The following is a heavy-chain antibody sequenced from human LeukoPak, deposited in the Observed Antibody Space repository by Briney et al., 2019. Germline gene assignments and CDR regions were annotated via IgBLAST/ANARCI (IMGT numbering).Heavy chain of an antibody. D-gene: IGHD1-20*01. J-gene: IGHJ4*02. Sequence: GGSLRLSCAASGFTFSSYAMHWVRQAPGKGLEWVAVISYDGSNKYYADSVKGRFTISRDNSKNTLYLQMNSLRAEDTAVYYCARDGVPSDFITGTHFDYWGQGTLVTVSS. V-gene: IGHV3-30-3*01. CDR1: GFTFSSYA. CDR3: ARDGVPSDFITGTHFDY. CDR2: ISYDGSNK.